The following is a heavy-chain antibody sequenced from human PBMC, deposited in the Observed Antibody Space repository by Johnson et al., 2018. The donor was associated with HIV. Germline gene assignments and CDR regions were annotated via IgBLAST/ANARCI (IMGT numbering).Heavy chain of an antibody. Sequence: VQLVESGGGVIRPGGSLRVSCVASGFNFDDYGMSWVRQAPGKGLEWVSGINWNGGSTGYADSVKGRFTISRDNSKNTLYLQMNSLRAEDTAVYYCAKGQWLDAFDIWGQGTMVTVSS. J-gene: IGHJ3*02. CDR1: GFNFDDYG. CDR2: INWNGGST. CDR3: AKGQWLDAFDI. V-gene: IGHV3-20*04. D-gene: IGHD6-19*01.